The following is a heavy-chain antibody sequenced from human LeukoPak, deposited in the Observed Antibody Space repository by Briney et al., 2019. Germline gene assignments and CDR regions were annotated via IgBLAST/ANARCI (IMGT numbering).Heavy chain of an antibody. V-gene: IGHV5-51*01. CDR3: ARRIWGSYYFDY. Sequence: GASLQISCKGSGYSFTSYWIGWLRQMPGKGLEWMGIIYPGDSDTRYSPSFQGQVTISADKSVSTAYLQWSSLKASVTAMYYCARRIWGSYYFDYWGQGTLVTVSS. J-gene: IGHJ4*02. CDR1: GYSFTSYW. D-gene: IGHD7-27*01. CDR2: IYPGDSDT.